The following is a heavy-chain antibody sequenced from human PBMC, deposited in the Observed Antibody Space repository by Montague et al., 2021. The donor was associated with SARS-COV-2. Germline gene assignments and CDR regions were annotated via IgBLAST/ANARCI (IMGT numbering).Heavy chain of an antibody. J-gene: IGHJ6*03. CDR2: IHHGGST. V-gene: IGHV4-34*01. D-gene: IGHD2-2*02. Sequence: ETLSLTHAVHGGSFSPYSWNWIRQHPGKGLEWIGAIHHGGSTNYNPSLKSRVTISADTSKNQFSLKLTSVAAADTAVYYCARLGDGVVPSPILGVGPYYSYFYMDVWGKGATVTVSS. CDR3: ARLGDGVVPSPILGVGPYYSYFYMDV. CDR1: GGSFSPYS.